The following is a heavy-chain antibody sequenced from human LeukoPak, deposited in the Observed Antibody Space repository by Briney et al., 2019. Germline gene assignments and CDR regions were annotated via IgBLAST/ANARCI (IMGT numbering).Heavy chain of an antibody. Sequence: SCKASGGTFSSYAMSWVRQAPGKGLEWVSAISGSGGSTYYADSVKGRFTISRDNSKNTLYLQMNSLRAEDTAVYYCAKAGRQWLVRQQNDYWGQGTLVTVSS. V-gene: IGHV3-23*01. D-gene: IGHD6-19*01. CDR1: GGTFSSYA. J-gene: IGHJ4*02. CDR2: ISGSGGST. CDR3: AKAGRQWLVRQQNDY.